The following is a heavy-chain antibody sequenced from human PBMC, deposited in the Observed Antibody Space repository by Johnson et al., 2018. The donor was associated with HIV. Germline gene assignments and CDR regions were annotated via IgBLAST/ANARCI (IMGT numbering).Heavy chain of an antibody. CDR2: IGTAGDT. CDR3: ARDGSQLADAFDI. V-gene: IGHV3-13*01. D-gene: IGHD6-6*01. CDR1: GFTFSSYD. J-gene: IGHJ3*02. Sequence: VQLVESGGGLVQPGGSLRLSCAASGFTFSSYDMHWVRQATGKGLEWVSAIGTAGDTYYPGSVKGRFTISREKAKNTLYLQMNSLRAEDTAVYYCARDGSQLADAFDIWGQGTMVTVSS.